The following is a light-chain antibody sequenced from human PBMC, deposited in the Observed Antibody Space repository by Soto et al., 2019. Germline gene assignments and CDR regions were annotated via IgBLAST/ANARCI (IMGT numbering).Light chain of an antibody. Sequence: EIVMTQAQATLSVSPGERATLSCRVRLSVSSNLAWYQHQPCQAHRPIIYGASTRANGIPARFSGSGSGTEFTPTLSSLQSEDFAGYYCQHYNNCPPLTFGQGTKVEIK. V-gene: IGKV3-15*01. CDR1: LSVSSN. CDR2: GAS. CDR3: QHYNNCPPLT. J-gene: IGKJ1*01.